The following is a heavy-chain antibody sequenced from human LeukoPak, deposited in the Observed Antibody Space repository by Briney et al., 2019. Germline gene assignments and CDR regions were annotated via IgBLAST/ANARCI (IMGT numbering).Heavy chain of an antibody. CDR2: ISWNSASV. Sequence: SGGSLRLPCEALGFTFDDFGMHWVRQAPGKGLEWVSTISWNSASVGYVDSVKGRFTISRDNAKKTLYLQMNSLRPEDTALYYCAKDYGYSSSWYDYWGQGTLVTVSS. CDR3: AKDYGYSSSWYDY. V-gene: IGHV3-9*01. D-gene: IGHD6-13*01. CDR1: GFTFDDFG. J-gene: IGHJ4*02.